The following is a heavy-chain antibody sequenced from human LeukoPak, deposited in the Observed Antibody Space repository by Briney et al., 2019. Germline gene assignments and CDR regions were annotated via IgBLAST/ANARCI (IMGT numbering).Heavy chain of an antibody. V-gene: IGHV3-11*04. CDR2: ISSSGSTI. CDR3: ARDPLNGSWGYYFDY. CDR1: GFTFSDYY. D-gene: IGHD1-26*01. J-gene: IGHJ4*02. Sequence: AGGSLRLSCAASGFTFSDYYMSWIRQAPGKGLEWVSYISSSGSTIYYADSVKGRFTISRDNAKNSLYLQMNSLRAEDTAVYYCARDPLNGSWGYYFDYWGQGTLVTVSS.